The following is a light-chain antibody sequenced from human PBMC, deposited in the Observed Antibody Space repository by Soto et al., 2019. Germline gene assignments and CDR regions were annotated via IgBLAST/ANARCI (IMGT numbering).Light chain of an antibody. V-gene: IGLV2-14*01. Sequence: QSVLTQPASVSGSPGQSITISCIGSSSDVGGYNYVSWYQHHPGRVPKPMIFEVSDRPSGVSSRFSGSKSGNTAYLTISGLQAEDEADYYCSSFSSTSTIVFGGGTKLTLL. CDR2: EVS. J-gene: IGLJ2*01. CDR1: SSDVGGYNY. CDR3: SSFSSTSTIV.